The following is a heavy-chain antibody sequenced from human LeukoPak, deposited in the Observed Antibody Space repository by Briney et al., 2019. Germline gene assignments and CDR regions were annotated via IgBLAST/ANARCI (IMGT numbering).Heavy chain of an antibody. V-gene: IGHV1-69*13. Sequence: SVKVSCKASGGTFHTYTFSWVHQPPGQGLGWMENILPFLHKPNYAQTLQGRVAITADESTNTAYMELTGLTSEDTAIYFCARALFGGSYLGAFEKWGQGTLVTVSS. D-gene: IGHD4-23*01. CDR2: ILPFLHKP. J-gene: IGHJ4*02. CDR1: GGTFHTYT. CDR3: ARALFGGSYLGAFEK.